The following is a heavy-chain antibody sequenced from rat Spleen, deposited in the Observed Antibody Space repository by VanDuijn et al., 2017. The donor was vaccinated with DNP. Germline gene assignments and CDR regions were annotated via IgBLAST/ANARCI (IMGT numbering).Heavy chain of an antibody. CDR3: TTDNSGLNWFAY. CDR2: ISHDGGYT. J-gene: IGHJ3*01. CDR1: GFTFSSYW. Sequence: EVQLVETGGGLVQPGRSLKLSCVGSGFTFSSYWMFWIRQAPTKGLEWVASISHDGGYTYYRDSVKGRFTISRDYAKSSLYLQMNSLRSEDTATYYCTTDNSGLNWFAYWGQGTLVTVST. D-gene: IGHD4-3*01. V-gene: IGHV5-20*01.